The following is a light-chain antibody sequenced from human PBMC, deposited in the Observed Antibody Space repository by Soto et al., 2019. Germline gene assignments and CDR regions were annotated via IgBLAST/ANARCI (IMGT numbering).Light chain of an antibody. V-gene: IGKV3-15*01. CDR1: ESVSSN. Sequence: EIVTTQSPATLSVSQGEGVTLSCWASESVSSNLAWYQQKPGQAPRLLIYAASTRATGIPARFSGSGSGTEFTLTISSLQSEDLAVYYCQQYNKWPPLFGQVTRLAIK. CDR3: QQYNKWPPL. CDR2: AAS. J-gene: IGKJ5*01.